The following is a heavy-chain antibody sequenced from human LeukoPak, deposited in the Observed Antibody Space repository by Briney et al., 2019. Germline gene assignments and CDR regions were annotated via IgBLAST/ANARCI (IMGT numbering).Heavy chain of an antibody. D-gene: IGHD1-1*01. Sequence: SETLSLTCTVSGGSISSGDYYWSWIRQPPGKGLEWIGYIYYRGSTYYNRSLKSRVTISVDTSKNQFSLKLSSVTAADTAVYYCASALRVAGTTSFDYWGQGTLVTVSS. J-gene: IGHJ4*02. CDR1: GGSISSGDYY. CDR2: IYYRGST. V-gene: IGHV4-30-4*01. CDR3: ASALRVAGTTSFDY.